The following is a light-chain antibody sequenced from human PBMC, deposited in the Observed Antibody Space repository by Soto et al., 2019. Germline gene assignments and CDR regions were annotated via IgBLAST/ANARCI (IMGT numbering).Light chain of an antibody. V-gene: IGKV3-20*01. CDR3: QQYAASPGT. CDR2: GAS. Sequence: EMVWTQSPGTLSLSPGERATLSCRASQSVGNSYLAWYQQKPGQAPRLLIYGASSRATGIPDRFSGSGSGTDFNLTISRLEPEDFAVYYCQQYAASPGTFCQGTKVEIK. J-gene: IGKJ1*01. CDR1: QSVGNSY.